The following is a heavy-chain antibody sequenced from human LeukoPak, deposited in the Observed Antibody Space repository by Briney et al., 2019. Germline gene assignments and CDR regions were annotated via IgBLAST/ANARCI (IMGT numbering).Heavy chain of an antibody. CDR3: ARAHEYCSGSSCYYYYMDV. J-gene: IGHJ6*03. Sequence: AASVKVSCKASGGTFSSYAISWVRQAPGQGLEWMGGIIPIFGTANYAQKFQGGVTITADKSTSTAYMELSSLRSEDTAVYYCARAHEYCSGSSCYYYYMDVWGKGATVTVAS. V-gene: IGHV1-69*06. D-gene: IGHD2-15*01. CDR1: GGTFSSYA. CDR2: IIPIFGTA.